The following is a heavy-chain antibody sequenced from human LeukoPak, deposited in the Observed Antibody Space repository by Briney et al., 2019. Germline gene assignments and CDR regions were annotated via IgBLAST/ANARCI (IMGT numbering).Heavy chain of an antibody. CDR3: ARAYRSLYYYYYYMDV. D-gene: IGHD6-13*01. J-gene: IGHJ6*03. Sequence: GASVKVSCKASGYTFTDYYMHWVRQAPGQGLEWMGWINPNSGGTNYAQKFQGRVTMTRDTSISTAYMELSRLRSDDTAVYYCARAYRSLYYYYYYMDVWGKGTTVTISS. CDR1: GYTFTDYY. CDR2: INPNSGGT. V-gene: IGHV1-2*02.